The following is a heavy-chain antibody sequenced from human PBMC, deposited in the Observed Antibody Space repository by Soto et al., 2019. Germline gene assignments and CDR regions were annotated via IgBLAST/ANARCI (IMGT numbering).Heavy chain of an antibody. CDR2: VNLDGSEK. D-gene: IGHD3-10*01. V-gene: IGHV3-7*01. CDR1: GFTFSSHW. CDR3: ARDYYFRSGSVDY. J-gene: IGHJ4*02. Sequence: EVQLVESGGGLVQPGGSLRLSCAASGFTFSSHWMSWVRQAPGKGLEWVANVNLDGSEKYYVDSVKGRFTISRDNAKNSLFLQKNSRRAEDTAVYYCARDYYFRSGSVDYWGQGTLVTVSS.